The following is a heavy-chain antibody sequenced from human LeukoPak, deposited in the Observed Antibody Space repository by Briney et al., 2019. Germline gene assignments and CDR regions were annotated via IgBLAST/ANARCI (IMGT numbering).Heavy chain of an antibody. D-gene: IGHD5-18*01. Sequence: GASVKVSCKASGYTFTSYGINWVRQAPGQGLEWMGWISTYNGDTNYAQKLQGRVTMTTDTSTSTAYMELRSLRSEDTAVYYCARGHGYSSGSAYYFDYWGQGTLVTVSS. CDR1: GYTFTSYG. V-gene: IGHV1-18*01. CDR3: ARGHGYSSGSAYYFDY. CDR2: ISTYNGDT. J-gene: IGHJ4*02.